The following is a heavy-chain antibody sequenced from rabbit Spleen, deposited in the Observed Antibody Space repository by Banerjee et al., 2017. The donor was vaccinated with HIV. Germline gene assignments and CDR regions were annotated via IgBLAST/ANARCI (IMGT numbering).Heavy chain of an antibody. J-gene: IGHJ4*01. CDR2: INTYTGKP. CDR3: ARDLASVVGWNFNL. V-gene: IGHV1S40*01. Sequence: LVESGGGLVQPGASLTLTCTASGFSFNVNYDMCWVRQAPGKGLEWIACINTYTGKPVYATWAKGRFTISRTSSTTVTLQMTSLTAADTATYFCARDLASVVGWNFNLWGPGTLVTVS. D-gene: IGHD3-1*01. CDR1: GFSFNVNYD.